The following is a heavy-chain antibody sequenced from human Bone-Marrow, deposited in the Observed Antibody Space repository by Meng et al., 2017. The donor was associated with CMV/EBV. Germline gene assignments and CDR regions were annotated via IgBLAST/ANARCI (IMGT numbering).Heavy chain of an antibody. V-gene: IGHV3-7*03. CDR2: IKQDGSEK. CDR3: ARDPEYCSSTSCYQGDY. Sequence: GGSLRLSCAASGFTFSSYWMSWVRQAPGKGLEWVANIKQDGSEKYYVDSVKGRFTISRDNAKNSLYLQMNSLRAEDTAVYYCARDPEYCSSTSCYQGDYWGQGTLVTVSS. J-gene: IGHJ4*02. D-gene: IGHD2-2*01. CDR1: GFTFSSYW.